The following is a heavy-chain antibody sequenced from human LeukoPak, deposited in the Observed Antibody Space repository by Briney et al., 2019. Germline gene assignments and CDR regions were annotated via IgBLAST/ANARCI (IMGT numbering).Heavy chain of an antibody. V-gene: IGHV3-23*01. J-gene: IGHJ3*02. CDR2: ISGGGSST. D-gene: IGHD3-10*01. CDR1: GFTFGDYA. CDR3: AKTSGSGSFHDPLDI. Sequence: GGSLRLSCAASGFTFGDYAMSWVRQAPEKGLEWVSGISGGGSSTYYADSVKGRFTVSRDNSKNTVYLTMNRLRADDTAEYHCAKTSGSGSFHDPLDIWGQGTLVTVSS.